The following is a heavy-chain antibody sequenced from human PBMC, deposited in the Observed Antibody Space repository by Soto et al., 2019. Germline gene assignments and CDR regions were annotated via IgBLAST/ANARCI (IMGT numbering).Heavy chain of an antibody. Sequence: LGESLKISCKGSGYSFTSYWISWVRQMPGKGLEWMGRIDPSDSYTNYSPSFQGHVTISADKSISTAYLQWSSLKASDTAMYYCASPRRSSLSYYYYGMDVWGQGTTVTV. J-gene: IGHJ6*02. CDR2: IDPSDSYT. CDR3: ASPRRSSLSYYYYGMDV. CDR1: GYSFTSYW. D-gene: IGHD6-6*01. V-gene: IGHV5-10-1*01.